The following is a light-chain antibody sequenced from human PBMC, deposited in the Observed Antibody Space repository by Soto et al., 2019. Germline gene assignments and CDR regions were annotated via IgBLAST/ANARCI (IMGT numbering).Light chain of an antibody. V-gene: IGKV3-20*01. Sequence: EIVWTQSPGTLSLSLGERATLSCRASQSVSSSYLAWYQQKPGQAPRLLIYGASSRATGIPDRFSGSGSGTDFTLTISSLEPEDFAVYYCQQDYNLPLTFGGGTKVDIK. J-gene: IGKJ4*01. CDR2: GAS. CDR1: QSVSSSY. CDR3: QQDYNLPLT.